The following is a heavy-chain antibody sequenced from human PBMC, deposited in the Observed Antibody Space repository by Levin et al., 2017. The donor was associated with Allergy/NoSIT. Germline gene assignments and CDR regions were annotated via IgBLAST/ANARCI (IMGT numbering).Heavy chain of an antibody. Sequence: GGSLRLSCAASGFTFGNYAMTWVRQAPGKGLEWVSGISSSSGSTYYADSVRGRFTTSRDNSKNTLYLEMNNLRAEDTAIYFCAKPPGLNDYYGVDVWGQGATVTVSS. CDR2: ISSSSGST. CDR3: AKPPGLNDYYGVDV. D-gene: IGHD6-19*01. CDR1: GFTFGNYA. V-gene: IGHV3-23*01. J-gene: IGHJ6*02.